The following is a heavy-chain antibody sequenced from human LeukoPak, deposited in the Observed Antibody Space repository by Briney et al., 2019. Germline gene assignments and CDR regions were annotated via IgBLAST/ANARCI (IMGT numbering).Heavy chain of an antibody. CDR2: INPSGGST. CDR3: AGDICSGGSCYSGGDV. D-gene: IGHD2-15*01. Sequence: ASVKVSCKASGYTFTSYYMHWVRQAPGQGLEWMGIINPSGGSTSYAQKFQGRVTMTRDTSTCTVYMELSSLRSEDTAVYYCAGDICSGGSCYSGGDVWGQGTTVTVSS. CDR1: GYTFTSYY. V-gene: IGHV1-46*01. J-gene: IGHJ6*02.